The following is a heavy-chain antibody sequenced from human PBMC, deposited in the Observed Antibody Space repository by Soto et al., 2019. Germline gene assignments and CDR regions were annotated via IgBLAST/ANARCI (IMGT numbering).Heavy chain of an antibody. V-gene: IGHV3-48*03. CDR2: INRGGSTM. CDR3: AGGPTVVRGD. D-gene: IGHD4-17*01. J-gene: IGHJ4*02. Sequence: GGSLRLSCAASGFTFSSYEMNWVRQAPGKGLEWVSYINRGGSTMYYADSVEGRFTISRDNAKNSLYLEMNSLGAEDTAVYYCAGGPTVVRGDWGPGSLITVST. CDR1: GFTFSSYE.